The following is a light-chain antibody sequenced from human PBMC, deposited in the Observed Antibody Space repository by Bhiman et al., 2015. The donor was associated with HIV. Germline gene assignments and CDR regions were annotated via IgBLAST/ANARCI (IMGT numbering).Light chain of an antibody. CDR1: SRDVGGYNY. CDR3: SSYTSSSTYV. CDR2: DVS. V-gene: IGLV2-14*03. Sequence: QSALTQPASVSGSPGQSITISCTGSSRDVGGYNYVSWYQQHPGKAPKVMIYDVSNRPSGVSNRFSGSKSGNTASLTISGLQAEDEADYYCSSYTSSSTYVFGTGTNVTVL. J-gene: IGLJ1*01.